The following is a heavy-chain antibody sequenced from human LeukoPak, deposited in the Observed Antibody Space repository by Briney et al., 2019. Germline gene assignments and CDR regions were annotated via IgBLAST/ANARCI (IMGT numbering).Heavy chain of an antibody. CDR1: GFTVSSYG. J-gene: IGHJ4*02. Sequence: GGSLRLSCAASGFTVSSYGMHWVRQAPGKGLGWVAFIRYDGSNKYYADSVKGRFTISRDNSKNTLYLQMNSLRAEDTAVYYCAKGKSGSPLFDYWGQGTLVTVSS. CDR3: AKGKSGSPLFDY. D-gene: IGHD3-10*01. V-gene: IGHV3-30*02. CDR2: IRYDGSNK.